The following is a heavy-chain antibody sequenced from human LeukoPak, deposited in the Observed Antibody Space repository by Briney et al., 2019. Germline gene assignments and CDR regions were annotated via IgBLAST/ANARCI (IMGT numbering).Heavy chain of an antibody. Sequence: SETLSLTCTVSGGSINSGSYYWGWIRQPPGKGLEWIGSIYYSGSTYYKPSLKSRVIISVDTSKNQFSLKLTSVTAADTAVYYCARHRKSGSLDALDTWGQETMVTVSS. CDR1: GGSINSGSYY. J-gene: IGHJ3*02. V-gene: IGHV4-39*01. CDR3: ARHRKSGSLDALDT. CDR2: IYYSGST. D-gene: IGHD1-26*01.